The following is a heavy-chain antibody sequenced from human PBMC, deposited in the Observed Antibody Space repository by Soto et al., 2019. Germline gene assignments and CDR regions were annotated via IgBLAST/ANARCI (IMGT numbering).Heavy chain of an antibody. D-gene: IGHD2-2*01. V-gene: IGHV3-64*01. CDR1: GFTFSSYA. J-gene: IGHJ5*02. Sequence: GGSLRLSCAASGFTFSSYAMHWVRQAPGKGLEYVSAISSNGGSTYYANSVKGRFTISRDNSKNTLYLQMGSLRAEDMAVYYCARDGEGDVVVPAATPLWSLWFDPWGQGTLVTVSS. CDR2: ISSNGGST. CDR3: ARDGEGDVVVPAATPLWSLWFDP.